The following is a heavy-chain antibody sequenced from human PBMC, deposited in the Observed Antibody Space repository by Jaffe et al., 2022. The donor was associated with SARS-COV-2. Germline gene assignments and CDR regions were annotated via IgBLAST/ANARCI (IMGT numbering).Heavy chain of an antibody. V-gene: IGHV4-34*01. CDR3: ARRAICSGGRCYRYHHYYYMDV. Sequence: QVQLQQWGAGLLKPSETLSLNCAVYGGSFSGYYWSWIRQPPGKGLEWIGEINHSGSTNYNPSLKSRVTISVDTSKNQFSLKLSSVTAADTAVYYCARRAICSGGRCYRYHHYYYMDVWGKGTTVTVSS. CDR2: INHSGST. D-gene: IGHD2-15*01. CDR1: GGSFSGYY. J-gene: IGHJ6*03.